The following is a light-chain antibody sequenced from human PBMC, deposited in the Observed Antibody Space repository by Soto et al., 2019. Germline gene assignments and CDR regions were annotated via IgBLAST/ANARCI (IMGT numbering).Light chain of an antibody. CDR2: GAS. CDR3: QQYGDSPQT. CDR1: HLISSNY. J-gene: IGKJ2*01. V-gene: IGKV3-20*01. Sequence: EIVLTQSPGTLSLSPGERATLSCRASHLISSNYLAWYRQKPGQAPRLLIYGASSRATGIPDRFSGGGSGTDFTLTISGLEPEDFAVYYCQQYGDSPQTFGQGTKVDIK.